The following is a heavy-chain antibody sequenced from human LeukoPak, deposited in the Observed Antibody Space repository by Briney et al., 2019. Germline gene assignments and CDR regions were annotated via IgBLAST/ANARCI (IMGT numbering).Heavy chain of an antibody. CDR1: GFTFSSYG. D-gene: IGHD2-21*01. CDR3: ARHIPFDC. V-gene: IGHV3-30*03. CDR2: ISYDGTNK. J-gene: IGHJ4*02. Sequence: GRSLRLSCAASGFTFSSYGMHWVRQAPGKGLEWVAIISYDGTNKYYADSVKGRFTISRDNSKNTLYLQMNSLRAEDTAVYCCARHIPFDCWGQGTLVTVSS.